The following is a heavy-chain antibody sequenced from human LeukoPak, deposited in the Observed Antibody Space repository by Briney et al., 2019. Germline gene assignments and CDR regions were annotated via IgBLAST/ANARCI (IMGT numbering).Heavy chain of an antibody. CDR1: GGSIDSRSYY. CDR3: ARDWRFCGGDHCSGI. J-gene: IGHJ4*02. CDR2: IYHSGST. D-gene: IGHD2-21*01. V-gene: IGHV4-39*02. Sequence: PSETLSLTCTVSGGSIDSRSYYWDWIRQAPGKGLEWIGTIYHSGSTEYNPSLKSRVAIFVDTSKNQFSLILHSVAAADTAVYYCARDWRFCGGDHCSGIWGQETLVTVSS.